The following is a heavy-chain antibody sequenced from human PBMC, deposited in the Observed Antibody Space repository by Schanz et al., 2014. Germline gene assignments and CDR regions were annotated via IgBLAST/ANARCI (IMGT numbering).Heavy chain of an antibody. D-gene: IGHD2-15*01. V-gene: IGHV3-23*04. Sequence: EAQLVESGGGLVKPGGSLRLSCAASGFTFNSYAMTWVRQAPGKGLEWVASISHSGGSKYYADSVKGRFSISRDNSENTLYLQMNSLSADDTAVFYCAKGMGYCSSCTCYDYYYYGLDDWGQGTTVTVSS. CDR3: AKGMGYCSSCTCYDYYYYGLDD. J-gene: IGHJ6*02. CDR1: GFTFNSYA. CDR2: ISHSGGSK.